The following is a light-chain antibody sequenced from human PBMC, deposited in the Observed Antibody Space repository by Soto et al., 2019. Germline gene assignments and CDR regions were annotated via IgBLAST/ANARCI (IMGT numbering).Light chain of an antibody. CDR3: SSYTSRSTAV. V-gene: IGLV2-14*03. CDR2: DVS. Sequence: QSVLTQPASVSGSPGQSITISCTGTSSDFGGYNSVSWYQQYPGKAPKLIIYDVSDRPSGVSDRFSGSKSGNTASLTISGLQAEGEADYYCSSYTSRSTAVFGGGTKVTVL. CDR1: SSDFGGYNS. J-gene: IGLJ2*01.